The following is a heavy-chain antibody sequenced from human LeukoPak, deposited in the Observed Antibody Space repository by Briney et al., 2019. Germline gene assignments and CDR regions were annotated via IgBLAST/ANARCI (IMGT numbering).Heavy chain of an antibody. D-gene: IGHD1-1*01. Sequence: SETLSLTCTVSGVSISSYFWSWIRQPPGKGLEWVGYVYYNGITNYNPSLKSRVSISLDTSKNQFSLNLNSVTAADTAVYYCASQLGGTTFHWGQGTLVTVPS. CDR3: ASQLGGTTFH. CDR1: GVSISSYF. V-gene: IGHV4-59*01. CDR2: VYYNGIT. J-gene: IGHJ4*02.